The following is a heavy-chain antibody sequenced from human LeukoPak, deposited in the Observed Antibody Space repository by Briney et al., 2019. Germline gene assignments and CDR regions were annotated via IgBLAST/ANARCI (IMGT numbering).Heavy chain of an antibody. J-gene: IGHJ4*01. CDR3: AKWRGYSSGWSGPFDD. V-gene: IGHV1-2*02. CDR2: IDPNSGGT. CDR1: GYTFTVHH. Sequence: ASVKVSFKASGYTFTVHHMHWVRQAPGQGLEWMGWIDPNSGGTNYAQKFQGRVTVTRDTSISTAYMELSRLKSDDTAVYYCAKWRGYSSGWSGPFDDWGQGTLVTVSS. D-gene: IGHD6-19*01.